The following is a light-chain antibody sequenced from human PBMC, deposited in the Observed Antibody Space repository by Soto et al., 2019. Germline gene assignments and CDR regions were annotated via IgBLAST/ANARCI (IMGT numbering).Light chain of an antibody. CDR1: SSDVGSYNL. J-gene: IGLJ3*02. CDR3: CSYAGSSTV. Sequence: QSALTQPASVSGSPGQSITISCTGTSSDVGSYNLVSWYQQHPGKAPKLMIYEGSKRPSGVSNRFSGSKSGNTASLTISGLQAEDEADYYCCSYAGSSTVFGGGTKLTVL. CDR2: EGS. V-gene: IGLV2-23*01.